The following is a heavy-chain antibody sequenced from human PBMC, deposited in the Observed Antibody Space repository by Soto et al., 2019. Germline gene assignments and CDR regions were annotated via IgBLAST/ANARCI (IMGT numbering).Heavy chain of an antibody. CDR2: ISYDGSNK. V-gene: IGHV3-30*18. CDR1: GFTFSSYG. J-gene: IGHJ4*02. D-gene: IGHD3-16*01. Sequence: QVQLVESGGGVVQPGRSLRLSCAASGFTFSSYGMHWVRQAPGKGLEWVAVISYDGSNKYYADSVKGRFTISRDNSKNTLYLQMNSLRAEDTAVYYCAKDQGGGAGDYWAQGTLVTVSS. CDR3: AKDQGGGAGDY.